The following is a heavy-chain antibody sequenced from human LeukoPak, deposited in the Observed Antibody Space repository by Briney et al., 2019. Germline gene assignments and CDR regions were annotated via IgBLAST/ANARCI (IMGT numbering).Heavy chain of an antibody. CDR3: AKEFHTYDSGSYFDDAFDI. V-gene: IGHV3-23*01. Sequence: GGSLRLSCAASGFTFSSYGMSWVRQAPGKGLEWVSAISGSGGSTYYADSVKGRFTISRDNSKNTLYLQMNSLRAEDTAVYYCAKEFHTYDSGSYFDDAFDIWGQGTMVTVSS. D-gene: IGHD3-10*01. J-gene: IGHJ3*02. CDR1: GFTFSSYG. CDR2: ISGSGGST.